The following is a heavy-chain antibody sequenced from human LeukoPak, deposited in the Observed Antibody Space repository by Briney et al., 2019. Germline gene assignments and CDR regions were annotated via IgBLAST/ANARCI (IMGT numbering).Heavy chain of an antibody. CDR1: GYAFSSYG. CDR2: ISVYNGRT. J-gene: IGHJ4*02. CDR3: ARHMTTVVTSLDF. D-gene: IGHD4-23*01. V-gene: IGHV1-18*01. Sequence: ASVKVSCKASGYAFSSYGISWVRQAPGQGVQWMGWISVYNGRTNYAPLQGRVTMTTHTSTGTAYMELRSLRPDDTAMYYCARHMTTVVTSLDFWGQGTLVTVSS.